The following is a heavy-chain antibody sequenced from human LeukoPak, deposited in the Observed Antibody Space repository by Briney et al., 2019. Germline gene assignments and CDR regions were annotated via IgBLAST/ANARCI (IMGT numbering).Heavy chain of an antibody. CDR1: GGSISSYY. J-gene: IGHJ4*02. D-gene: IGHD6-13*01. Sequence: SETLSLTCTVSGGSISSYYWSWIRQPPGKGLEWIGYIYYSGSTNYNPSLKSRVTISVDTSKNQFSLKLSSVTAADTAVYYCARDRVAAAGKPAPVDYWGQGTLVTVSS. CDR2: IYYSGST. CDR3: ARDRVAAAGKPAPVDY. V-gene: IGHV4-59*12.